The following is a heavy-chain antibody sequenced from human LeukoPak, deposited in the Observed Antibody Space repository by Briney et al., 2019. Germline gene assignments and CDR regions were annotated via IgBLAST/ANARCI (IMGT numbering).Heavy chain of an antibody. Sequence: GGSLRLSCAASGFTFSSYGMHWVRQAPGKGLEWVAVIWYDGSNKYYADSVKGRFTISRDNSKNTLYLQMNSLRAEDTAVYYCAREGITMVRGVIITTHDAFDIWGQGTMVTVSS. V-gene: IGHV3-33*01. CDR1: GFTFSSYG. J-gene: IGHJ3*02. D-gene: IGHD3-10*01. CDR3: AREGITMVRGVIITTHDAFDI. CDR2: IWYDGSNK.